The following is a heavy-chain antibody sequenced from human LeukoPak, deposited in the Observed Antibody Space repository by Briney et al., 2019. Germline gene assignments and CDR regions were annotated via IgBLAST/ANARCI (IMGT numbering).Heavy chain of an antibody. CDR1: GYTXPDYY. Sequence: ASMKVSCRASGYTXPDYYIHGVRQAPGQGLEWIAFINCHSGVTHFAQKFQGRVTVTRDTSISTVYLDMIRMRSDDTAVYYCARKGRIYGDYDYWGWGTLVTVSS. CDR3: ARKGRIYGDYDY. J-gene: IGHJ4*02. CDR2: INCHSGVT. V-gene: IGHV1-2*02. D-gene: IGHD4-17*01.